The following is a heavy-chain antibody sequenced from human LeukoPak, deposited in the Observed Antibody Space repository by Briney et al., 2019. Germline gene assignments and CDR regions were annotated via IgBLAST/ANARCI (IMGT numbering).Heavy chain of an antibody. V-gene: IGHV3-21*01. CDR2: ISSSSSYI. J-gene: IGHJ5*02. D-gene: IGHD3-16*01. CDR3: ARDRGENWFDP. Sequence: GGSLRLSCAASGFTFSSYSMNWVRQAPGKGLEWVSSISSSSSYIYYADSVKGRFTISRDSAKNSLYLQMNSLRAEDTAVYYCARDRGENWFDPWGQGTLVTVSS. CDR1: GFTFSSYS.